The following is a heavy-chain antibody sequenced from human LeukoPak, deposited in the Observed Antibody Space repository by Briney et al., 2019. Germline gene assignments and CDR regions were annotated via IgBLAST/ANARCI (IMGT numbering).Heavy chain of an antibody. J-gene: IGHJ4*02. CDR2: IYHSGRT. D-gene: IGHD3-16*01. V-gene: IGHV4-38-2*02. CDR3: ARGRNGRFTPFDY. CDR1: GYSISSGYY. Sequence: SETLCLTCTVSGYSISSGYYWGWIRQPPGQGLEWIGSIYHSGRTFYNPSLKSRVTISVDTSKNQFSLKLSSVTAADTAVYYCARGRNGRFTPFDYWGQGTLVTVSS.